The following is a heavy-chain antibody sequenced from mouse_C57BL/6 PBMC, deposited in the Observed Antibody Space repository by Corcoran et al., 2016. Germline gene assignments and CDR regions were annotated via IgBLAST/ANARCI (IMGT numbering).Heavy chain of an antibody. Sequence: QVQLQQSGPELVKPGASVKLSCKASGYTFTSYDINWVKQRPGQGLEWIGWIYPRDGSTKYNEKFKGKATLTVDTSSSTAYMELHSLTSEDSAVYFCARGAYYDYGYFDVWGTGTTVTVSS. J-gene: IGHJ1*03. V-gene: IGHV1-85*01. D-gene: IGHD2-4*01. CDR1: GYTFTSYD. CDR3: ARGAYYDYGYFDV. CDR2: IYPRDGST.